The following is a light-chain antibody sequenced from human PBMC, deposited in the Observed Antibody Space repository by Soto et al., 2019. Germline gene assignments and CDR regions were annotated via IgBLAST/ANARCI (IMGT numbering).Light chain of an antibody. CDR1: QDIYNY. V-gene: IGKV1-33*01. Sequence: DLPMTQSPSSLSASVGDRVTITCQASQDIYNYLNWYQQKPGKAPKLLIYDASNLETGVPSRFSGSGSGTDFTFTISSLQPEDIATYYCQQYDNLLSFTFGPWTKVDIK. J-gene: IGKJ3*01. CDR3: QQYDNLLSFT. CDR2: DAS.